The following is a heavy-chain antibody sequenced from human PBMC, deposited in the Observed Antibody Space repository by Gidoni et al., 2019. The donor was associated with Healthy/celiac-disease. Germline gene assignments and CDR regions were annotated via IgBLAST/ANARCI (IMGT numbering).Heavy chain of an antibody. CDR2: TYYMSTWYN. CDR1: GDSVASNSAA. J-gene: IGHJ5*02. D-gene: IGHD2-21*02. CDR3: ARGFDDSLVWFDP. V-gene: IGHV6-1*01. Sequence: QVQLQQSGTGLVKHSQTLSHTCAISGDSVASNSAAWHWSRQSPSRGLEWLGRTYYMSTWYNDYAVSVNSRITLSSDTSKNQFSLQLNSVTPEDTAVYYCARGFDDSLVWFDPWGQGTLVTVSS.